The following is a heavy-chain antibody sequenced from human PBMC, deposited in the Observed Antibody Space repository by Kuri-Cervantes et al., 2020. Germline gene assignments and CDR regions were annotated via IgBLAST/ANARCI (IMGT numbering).Heavy chain of an antibody. Sequence: ASVKVSCKASGYTFTSYGISWVRQAPGQGLEWMGWINPNNGDTKYDPKFQGRVTLTRDTSIDTAYMELSRLRSDDTAVYYCAILSLVDAVTSMTSPHYYFFMDVWGKGTTVTVSS. CDR2: INPNNGDT. CDR1: GYTFTSYG. J-gene: IGHJ6*03. CDR3: AILSLVDAVTSMTSPHYYFFMDV. V-gene: IGHV1-2*02. D-gene: IGHD2/OR15-2a*01.